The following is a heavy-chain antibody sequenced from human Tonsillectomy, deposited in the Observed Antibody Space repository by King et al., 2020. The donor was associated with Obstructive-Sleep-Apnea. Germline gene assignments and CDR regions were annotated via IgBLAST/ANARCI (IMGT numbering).Heavy chain of an antibody. Sequence: VQLVESGGGLVKPGGSLRLSCAPSGFTFSSYSMNWVRQAPGKGLEWVSSISSSSSYIYYADSVKGRFTISRDNAENSLHLQMNSLRAEDTAVYYCARQDYDGSGTYYKNYYYYGMDVWGQGTTVTVSS. V-gene: IGHV3-21*01. CDR2: ISSSSSYI. J-gene: IGHJ6*02. CDR1: GFTFSSYS. D-gene: IGHD3-10*01. CDR3: ARQDYDGSGTYYKNYYYYGMDV.